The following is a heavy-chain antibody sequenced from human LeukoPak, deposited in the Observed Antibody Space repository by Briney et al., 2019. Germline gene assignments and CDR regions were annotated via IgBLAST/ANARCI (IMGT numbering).Heavy chain of an antibody. CDR2: ISAYNGNT. Sequence: ASVKVSCKASGYTFTSYYMHWVRQAPGQGLEWMGWISAYNGNTNYAQKLQGRVTMTTDTSTSTAYMELRSLRSDDTAVYYCARARYCSGGSCYSPFELKSWFDPWGQGTLVTVSS. CDR1: GYTFTSYY. V-gene: IGHV1-18*04. D-gene: IGHD2-15*01. J-gene: IGHJ5*02. CDR3: ARARYCSGGSCYSPFELKSWFDP.